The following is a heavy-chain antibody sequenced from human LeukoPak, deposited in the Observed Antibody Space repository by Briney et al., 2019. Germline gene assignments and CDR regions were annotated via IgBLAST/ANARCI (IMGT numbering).Heavy chain of an antibody. J-gene: IGHJ4*02. V-gene: IGHV5-51*01. CDR3: AGEQDFVPNSQFDY. CDR1: GYRFTSYW. D-gene: IGHD6-6*01. Sequence: GESLNISCMGSGYRFTSYWIGWVRPMPGKGLEWMEIIYLGDSDTRYSPSFQGQVTISADQSISTAYLQWSSLKASDTAMYYCAGEQDFVPNSQFDYGGEGTLVTVSS. CDR2: IYLGDSDT.